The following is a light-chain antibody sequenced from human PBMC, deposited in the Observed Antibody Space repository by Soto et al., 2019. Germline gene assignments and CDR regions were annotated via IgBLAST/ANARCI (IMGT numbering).Light chain of an antibody. CDR2: GNS. CDR3: QSYDNSVGNGV. Sequence: QSVLTQPPSVSGAPGQRVTISCTGSSSNIGTGYDVHWYQQLPGRAPKVLIYGNSNRPSGVPDRFSASKSGTSASLAITGLQAEDEADYYCQSYDNSVGNGVFGGGTQLTVL. CDR1: SSNIGTGYD. V-gene: IGLV1-40*01. J-gene: IGLJ3*02.